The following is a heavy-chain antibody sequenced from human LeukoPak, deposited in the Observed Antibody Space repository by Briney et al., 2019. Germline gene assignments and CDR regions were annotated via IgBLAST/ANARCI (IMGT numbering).Heavy chain of an antibody. V-gene: IGHV3-23*01. CDR2: IIGGAGGT. Sequence: RGSPRHSCAASGFSLCSHGMSWGRHAPGERLGWVSGIIGGAGGTYYADSVKGPFTISRDNSKNTLYLQMNSLRAEDTAVYYCAHGSMYQLDYWGQGTLVTVSS. D-gene: IGHD2-2*01. CDR1: GFSLCSHG. J-gene: IGHJ4*02. CDR3: AHGSMYQLDY.